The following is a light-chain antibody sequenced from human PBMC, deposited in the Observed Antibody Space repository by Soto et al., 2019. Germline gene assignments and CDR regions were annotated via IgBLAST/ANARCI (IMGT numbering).Light chain of an antibody. V-gene: IGKV1-5*03. CDR2: KAS. CDR1: HSINNW. Sequence: IQVAHSPPNLSSSLVYRFTITCWDSHSINNWLAWYQQKPGKAPKLLIYKASTLKSGVPSRFSGSGSGTEFTLTICSLQPDAFSTFYSQPYNSYSDAFGKWTKV. J-gene: IGKJ1*01. CDR3: QPYNSYSDA.